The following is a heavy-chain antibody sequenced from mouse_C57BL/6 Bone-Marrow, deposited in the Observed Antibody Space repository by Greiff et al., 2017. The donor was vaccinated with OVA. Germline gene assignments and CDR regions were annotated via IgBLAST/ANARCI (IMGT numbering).Heavy chain of an antibody. CDR2: IDPENGDT. J-gene: IGHJ3*01. V-gene: IGHV14-4*01. Sequence: EVKLQESGAELVRPGASVKLSCTASGFNIKDDYMHWVKQRPEQGLEWIGWIDPENGDTEYASKFQGKATITADTSSNTAYLQLSSLTSEDTAVYYCTTDGNPAYWGQGTLVTVSA. CDR3: TTDGNPAY. CDR1: GFNIKDDY. D-gene: IGHD2-1*01.